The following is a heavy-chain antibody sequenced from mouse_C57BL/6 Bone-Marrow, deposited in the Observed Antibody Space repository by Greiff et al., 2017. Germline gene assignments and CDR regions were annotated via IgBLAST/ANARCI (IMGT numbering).Heavy chain of an antibody. Sequence: VQVVESGAELVRPGTSVKMSCKASGYTFTNYWIGWAKQRPGHGLEWIGDIYPGGGYTNYNEKFKGKATLTADKSSSTAYMQFSSLTSEDSAIYYCAREDYGRSNWYFDVWGTGTTVTVSS. CDR1: GYTFTNYW. CDR3: AREDYGRSNWYFDV. D-gene: IGHD1-1*01. J-gene: IGHJ1*03. CDR2: IYPGGGYT. V-gene: IGHV1-63*01.